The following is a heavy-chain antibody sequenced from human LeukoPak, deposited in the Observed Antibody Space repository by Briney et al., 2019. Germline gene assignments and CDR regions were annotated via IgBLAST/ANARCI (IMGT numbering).Heavy chain of an antibody. CDR1: GFTFSNYA. D-gene: IGHD6-19*01. Sequence: GGSLRLSCAASGFTFSNYAMTWVRQAPGKGLEWVSGISWNSGSIGYADSVKGRFTISRDNAKNSLYLQMNSLRAEDTALYYCAKASERYSSGWYDYWGQGTPVTVSS. V-gene: IGHV3-9*01. J-gene: IGHJ4*02. CDR3: AKASERYSSGWYDY. CDR2: ISWNSGSI.